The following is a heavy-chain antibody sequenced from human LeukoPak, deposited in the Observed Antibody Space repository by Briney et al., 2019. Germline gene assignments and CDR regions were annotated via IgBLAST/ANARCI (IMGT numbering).Heavy chain of an antibody. CDR1: GDSLNRYY. V-gene: IGHV4-59*01. CDR3: AGRAARFFDY. J-gene: IGHJ4*02. Sequence: PSETLSLTCTVSGDSLNRYYWSWIRQPPGEGLQWIGYIFYSGSSNYNASLRSRVAISVDTSKNQFSLKLTSVTAADTAVYYCAGRAARFFDYWGQGILVTVSS. CDR2: IFYSGSS. D-gene: IGHD6-25*01.